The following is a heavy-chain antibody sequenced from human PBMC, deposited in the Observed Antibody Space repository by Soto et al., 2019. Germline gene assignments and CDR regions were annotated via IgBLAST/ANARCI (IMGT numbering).Heavy chain of an antibody. Sequence: QVQLQQSGAGLLKPSETLSLTCAVYGGSFSDYIWTWIRQTPGKGLQWIGQINHSGSANYNPSLKSRVTISVHTSHSQFSLELSSVTAADTAVYYCARGLISGSHYSGGWYYFDSWGQGTQVTVSS. CDR1: GGSFSDYI. J-gene: IGHJ4*02. D-gene: IGHD1-26*01. CDR3: ARGLISGSHYSGGWYYFDS. V-gene: IGHV4-34*01. CDR2: INHSGSA.